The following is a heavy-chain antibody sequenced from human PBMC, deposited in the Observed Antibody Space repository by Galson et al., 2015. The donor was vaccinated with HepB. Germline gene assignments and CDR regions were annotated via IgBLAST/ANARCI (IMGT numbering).Heavy chain of an antibody. Sequence: CAISGDSVSSNSAAWSWIRQSPSRGLEWLGGTYYRSKWYNDYALSVKSRITINPDTSKNQFSLQLNSVTPEDTAVYYCADGRNGYMSHWGQGTLVTVSS. CDR3: ADGRNGYMSH. J-gene: IGHJ4*02. CDR1: GDSVSSNSAA. D-gene: IGHD5-24*01. CDR2: TYYRSKWYN. V-gene: IGHV6-1*01.